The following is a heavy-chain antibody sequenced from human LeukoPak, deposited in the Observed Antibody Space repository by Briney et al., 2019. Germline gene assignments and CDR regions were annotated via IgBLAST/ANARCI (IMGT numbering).Heavy chain of an antibody. CDR2: IRYDGSNK. Sequence: PGGSLRLSCAASGFTFSSYGMHWVRQAPGKGLEWVAFIRYDGSNKYYADSVKGRFTISRDNSKNTLYLQMNSLRAEDTAVYYCAKALGLGYCSSTSCSPTFDYWGQGTLVTVSS. CDR3: AKALGLGYCSSTSCSPTFDY. J-gene: IGHJ4*02. V-gene: IGHV3-30*02. D-gene: IGHD2-2*01. CDR1: GFTFSSYG.